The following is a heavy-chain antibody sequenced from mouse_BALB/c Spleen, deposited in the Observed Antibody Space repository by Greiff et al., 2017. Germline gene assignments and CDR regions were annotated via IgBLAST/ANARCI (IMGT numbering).Heavy chain of an antibody. Sequence: QVQLKESGAELVRPGVSVKISCKGSGYIFTDYAMHWVKQSHAKSLEWIGVISTYYGDASYNQKFKGKATMTVDKSSSTAYMELARLTSEDSAIYYCARGVYYGYDGGAYWGQGTLVTVSA. CDR2: ISTYYGDA. CDR3: ARGVYYGYDGGAY. J-gene: IGHJ3*01. CDR1: GYIFTDYA. V-gene: IGHV1S137*01. D-gene: IGHD2-2*01.